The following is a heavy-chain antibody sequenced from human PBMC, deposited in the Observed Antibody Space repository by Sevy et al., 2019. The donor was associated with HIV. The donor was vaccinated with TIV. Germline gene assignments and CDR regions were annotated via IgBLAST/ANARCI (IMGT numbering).Heavy chain of an antibody. J-gene: IGHJ4*02. CDR3: VTGNSGYGIFDC. Sequence: GGSLRLSCAASGFTLSSYWMHWVRQAPGKGLVWVSRISGDGSGTNYADSVKGRFTVSRDNAKNTVYLEMNSLRAEDTAVYYCVTGNSGYGIFDCWGQGTLVTVSS. CDR1: GFTLSSYW. V-gene: IGHV3-74*01. CDR2: ISGDGSGT. D-gene: IGHD5-12*01.